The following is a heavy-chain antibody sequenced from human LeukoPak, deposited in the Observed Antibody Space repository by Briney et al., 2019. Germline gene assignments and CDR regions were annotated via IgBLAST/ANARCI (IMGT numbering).Heavy chain of an antibody. CDR3: ARVKYVVRGVIVDASYYFDF. Sequence: PSQPLSLPCTVSGGSMSSGDYYWSWIRQPPGKGLEWIGYISYSGSPYYNPSLTSRVTISVDTSKNQFALKLSSVTAADTAVYYCARVKYVVRGVIVDASYYFDFWGQGTLVTVSS. J-gene: IGHJ4*02. V-gene: IGHV4-30-4*01. CDR2: ISYSGSP. D-gene: IGHD3-10*01. CDR1: GGSMSSGDYY.